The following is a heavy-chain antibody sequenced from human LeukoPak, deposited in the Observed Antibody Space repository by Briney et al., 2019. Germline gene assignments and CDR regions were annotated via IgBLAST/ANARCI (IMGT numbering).Heavy chain of an antibody. D-gene: IGHD1-26*01. CDR1: GGSISSGGYY. Sequence: SETLSLTCTVSGGSISSGGYYWSWIRQHPGQGLEWIGYIYYSGSTYYNPSLKSRVTISVDTSKNQFSLKLSSVTAADTAVYYCATVGSGSYSGYWGQGTLVTVSS. CDR2: IYYSGST. J-gene: IGHJ4*02. V-gene: IGHV4-31*03. CDR3: ATVGSGSYSGY.